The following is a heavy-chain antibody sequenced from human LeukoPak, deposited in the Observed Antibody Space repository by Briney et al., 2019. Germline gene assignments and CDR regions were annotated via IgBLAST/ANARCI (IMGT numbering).Heavy chain of an antibody. CDR2: INTGNGNT. CDR3: TLYNY. V-gene: IGHV1-3*03. CDR1: GYTFTNYA. J-gene: IGHJ4*02. Sequence: ASVKVSCKASGYTFTNYAMHWVRQAPGQRLEWMGWINTGNGNTKYSQEFQGRVTITRDISATTAYMELSSLRSDDMAVYYCTLYNYWGQGTLVTVSS. D-gene: IGHD2-2*02.